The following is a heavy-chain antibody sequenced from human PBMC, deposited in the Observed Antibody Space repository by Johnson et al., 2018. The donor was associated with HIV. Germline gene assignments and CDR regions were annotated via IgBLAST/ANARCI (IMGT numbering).Heavy chain of an antibody. CDR1: GFTVTNKY. J-gene: IGHJ3*02. CDR2: MYGGGST. CDR3: AKDLLSSSWFHDAFDI. V-gene: IGHV3-66*01. D-gene: IGHD6-13*01. Sequence: VQLVESGGGLVQPGGSLRLSCAASGFTVTNKYMSWVRQAPGKGLEWVSVMYGGGSTYHADSVKGRFSLSRDNSKNTVYLQMNSLRAEDTAVYYCAKDLLSSSWFHDAFDIWGQGTMVTVSS.